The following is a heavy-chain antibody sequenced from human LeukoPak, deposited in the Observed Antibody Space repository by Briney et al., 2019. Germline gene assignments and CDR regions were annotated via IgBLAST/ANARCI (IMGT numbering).Heavy chain of an antibody. J-gene: IGHJ4*02. Sequence: GGSLRLSCAASGFTFSTYSMNWVRQALGKGLEWVSSVSSSSTYIHYADSVKGRFTISRDNAKNSLFLQMNSLRAEDTAVYYCARDNRGSGWYYFDYWGQGTLVTVSS. V-gene: IGHV3-21*01. CDR3: ARDNRGSGWYYFDY. CDR2: VSSSSTYI. CDR1: GFTFSTYS. D-gene: IGHD6-19*01.